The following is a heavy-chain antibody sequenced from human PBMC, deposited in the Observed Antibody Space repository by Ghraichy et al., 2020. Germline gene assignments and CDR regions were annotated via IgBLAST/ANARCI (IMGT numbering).Heavy chain of an antibody. V-gene: IGHV3-23*01. CDR1: GFTFSSYA. Sequence: ETLSLTCAASGFTFSSYAMSWVRQAPGKGLEWVSSLSSSGDSTYYADSVQGRFTISRDNSKNTLYVQMKGLRADDTAVYYCAKHGVGSSAWSYFDYWGQGTLVTVSS. D-gene: IGHD6-19*01. CDR3: AKHGVGSSAWSYFDY. J-gene: IGHJ4*02. CDR2: LSSSGDST.